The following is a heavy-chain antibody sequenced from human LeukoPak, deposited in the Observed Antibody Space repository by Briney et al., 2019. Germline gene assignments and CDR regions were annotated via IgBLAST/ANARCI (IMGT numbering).Heavy chain of an antibody. CDR1: GFSFSSYA. J-gene: IGHJ4*02. CDR3: AKQVFGSSGSFYHFDY. Sequence: PGGSLRLSCAASGFSFSSYAMSWVRQAPGKGLEWVSSISDSGGRTYFADSVNGRFTISRGNSRNTLYLQLDSLRAEDTAVYYCAKQVFGSSGSFYHFDYWGQGALVTVPS. CDR2: ISDSGGRT. V-gene: IGHV3-23*01. D-gene: IGHD3-22*01.